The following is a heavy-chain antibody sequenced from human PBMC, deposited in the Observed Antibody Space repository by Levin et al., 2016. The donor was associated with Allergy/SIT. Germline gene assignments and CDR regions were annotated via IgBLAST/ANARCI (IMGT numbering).Heavy chain of an antibody. Sequence: GESLKISCAASGFSFSSYWMSWVRQAPGKGLEWVANIKQDGSEKYYVDSVKGRFTISRDNAKNSLYLQMNSLRVEDTAVYYCARGMGLTGSPGAIWGQGTMVTVSS. CDR1: GFSFSSYW. J-gene: IGHJ3*02. CDR3: ARGMGLTGSPGAI. D-gene: IGHD7-27*01. V-gene: IGHV3-7*01. CDR2: IKQDGSEK.